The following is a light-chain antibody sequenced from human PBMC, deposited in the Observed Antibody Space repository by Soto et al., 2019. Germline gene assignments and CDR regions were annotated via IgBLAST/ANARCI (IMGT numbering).Light chain of an antibody. CDR2: GAS. J-gene: IGKJ2*01. V-gene: IGKV3-20*01. CDR1: QSVSSSY. Sequence: EIVLTQSPGTLSLSPGERATLSCRASQSVSSSYLAWYQQKPGLAPRLLIYGASSRATGIPDRFSGSGSGTDFTLTISRLEPEDFAVYYCQQYGSSPYTIGQGTKLEIK. CDR3: QQYGSSPYT.